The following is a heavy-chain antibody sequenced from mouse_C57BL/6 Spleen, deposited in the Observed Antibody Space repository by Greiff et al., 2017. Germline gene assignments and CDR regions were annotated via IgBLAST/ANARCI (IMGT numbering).Heavy chain of an antibody. D-gene: IGHD1-1*01. CDR1: GYTFTDYE. CDR3: FLFITTVVAGND. Sequence: QVQLQQSGAELVRPGASVTLSCKASGYTFTDYEMHWVKQTPVHGLEWIGAIDPETGGTAYNQKFKGKAILTADKSSSTAYMELRSLTSEDSAVYYCFLFITTVVAGNDWGQGTTLTVSS. CDR2: IDPETGGT. V-gene: IGHV1-15*01. J-gene: IGHJ2*01.